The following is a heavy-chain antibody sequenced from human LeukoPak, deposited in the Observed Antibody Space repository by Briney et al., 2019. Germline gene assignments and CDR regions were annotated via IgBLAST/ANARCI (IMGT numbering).Heavy chain of an antibody. D-gene: IGHD2-2*01. CDR2: VYTSGST. J-gene: IGHJ6*03. Sequence: SETLSLTCTVSGGSISSGSYYWSWIRQPAGKGLEWIGRVYTSGSTNYNPSLKSRVTISVDTSKNQLSLKLNSVTAADTAVYYCARVSVLGYCSSTSCGYYMDVWGKGTTVTVSS. CDR1: GGSISSGSYY. V-gene: IGHV4-61*02. CDR3: ARVSVLGYCSSTSCGYYMDV.